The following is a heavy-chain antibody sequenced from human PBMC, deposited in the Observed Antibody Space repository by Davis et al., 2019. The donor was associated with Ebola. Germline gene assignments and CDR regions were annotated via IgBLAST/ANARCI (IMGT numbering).Heavy chain of an antibody. V-gene: IGHV4-34*01. CDR2: NNHSGST. J-gene: IGHJ3*02. CDR1: GGSFSGYY. D-gene: IGHD3-22*01. Sequence: MPSETLSLTCAVYGGSFSGYYWSWIRQPPGKGLEWIGENNHSGSTNYNPSLKSRVTISVDKSKNQFSLKLSSVTAADTAVYYCARDRTMIVGGAFDIWGQGTMVTVSS. CDR3: ARDRTMIVGGAFDI.